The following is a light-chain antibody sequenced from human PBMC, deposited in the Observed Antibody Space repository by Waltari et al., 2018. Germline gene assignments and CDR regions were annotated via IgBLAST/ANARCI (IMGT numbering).Light chain of an antibody. V-gene: IGLV1-44*01. CDR1: TSNIGSNT. CDR3: AAWDYSLNYV. Sequence: QSVLTQPPSESGTPGQRVTISCSGSTSNIGSNTVNWYQQFPGTAPTLLIYSNNQRPSGVPDRFSASKSGTSASLAISGLYYEDEADYYCAAWDYSLNYVFGSGTKVTVL. J-gene: IGLJ1*01. CDR2: SNN.